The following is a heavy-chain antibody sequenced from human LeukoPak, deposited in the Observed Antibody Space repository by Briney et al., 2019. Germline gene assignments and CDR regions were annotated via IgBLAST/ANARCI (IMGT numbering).Heavy chain of an antibody. Sequence: GGSLRLSCAASGFTFSSYSMNWVRQAPGKGLEWVSSIGSSSSYIYYADSVKGRFTISRDNAKNSLYLQMNSLRAEDTAVYYCARESDAYGMDVWGQGTTVTVSS. J-gene: IGHJ6*02. CDR1: GFTFSSYS. CDR3: ARESDAYGMDV. V-gene: IGHV3-21*01. CDR2: IGSSSSYI.